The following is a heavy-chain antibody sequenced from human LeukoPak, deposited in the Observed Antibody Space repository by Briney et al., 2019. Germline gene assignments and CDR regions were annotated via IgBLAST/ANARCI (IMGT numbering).Heavy chain of an antibody. CDR3: ARGLSFGSGYCIGKFDY. CDR1: GGSFSGYY. J-gene: IGHJ4*02. D-gene: IGHD3-22*01. Sequence: SETLSLTCAVYGGSFSGYYWSWIRQPPGKGLEWIGEINHSGSTNYNPSLKSRVTISVDTSKNQFSLKLSSVTAADTAVYYCARGLSFGSGYCIGKFDYWGQGTLVTVSS. V-gene: IGHV4-34*01. CDR2: INHSGST.